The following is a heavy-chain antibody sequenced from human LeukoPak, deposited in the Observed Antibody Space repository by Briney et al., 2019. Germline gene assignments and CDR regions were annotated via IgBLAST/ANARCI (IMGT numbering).Heavy chain of an antibody. V-gene: IGHV3-7*01. CDR1: GFTFSGYW. Sequence: PGGSLRLSCAASGFTFSGYWMSWVRQTPEKGLEWVANIKQGGSEKYYVDSVKGRFTISRDNAKSSLFLQMNSLRVGDTAVYYCARDKIVGPTTLDSWGQGTLVTVSS. D-gene: IGHD1-26*01. CDR3: ARDKIVGPTTLDS. CDR2: IKQGGSEK. J-gene: IGHJ4*02.